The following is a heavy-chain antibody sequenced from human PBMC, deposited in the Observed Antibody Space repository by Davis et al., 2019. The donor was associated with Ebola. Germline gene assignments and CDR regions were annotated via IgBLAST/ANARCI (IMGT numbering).Heavy chain of an antibody. V-gene: IGHV1-8*02. D-gene: IGHD3-10*01. Sequence: ASVKVSCKASVYTFTNYDISWVRQAPGQGLEWMGWMSPRSEDTGYAQKFQDRLTMTKDTSMNTAYMELSSLRSEDTAVYYCARGLGVRGNRDWGPDYWGQGTLVTVSS. CDR2: MSPRSEDT. CDR3: ARGLGVRGNRDWGPDY. J-gene: IGHJ4*02. CDR1: VYTFTNYD.